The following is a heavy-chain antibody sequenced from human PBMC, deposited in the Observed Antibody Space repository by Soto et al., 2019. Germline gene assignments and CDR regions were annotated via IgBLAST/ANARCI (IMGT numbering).Heavy chain of an antibody. V-gene: IGHV3-23*01. Sequence: SLRLSFAASGFTFSDHGMTWVRQAPGKGLEWVSSISNDAARTFYADSVKGRFTVSRDRSNNTLYLQMNSLRAEDTAVYFWVMPPLYSNGGYFDSWGNGKLVT. CDR1: GFTFSDHG. CDR3: VMPPLYSNGGYFDS. D-gene: IGHD5-18*01. CDR2: ISNDAART. J-gene: IGHJ4*01.